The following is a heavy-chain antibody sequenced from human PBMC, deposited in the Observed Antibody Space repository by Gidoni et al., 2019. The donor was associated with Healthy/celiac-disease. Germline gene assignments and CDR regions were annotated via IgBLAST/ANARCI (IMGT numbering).Heavy chain of an antibody. V-gene: IGHV3-21*01. CDR1: GFTFSSYS. J-gene: IGHJ1*01. D-gene: IGHD2-15*01. CDR2: INSSSGYI. Sequence: EVQLVESGGGLVKPGGSLRLSCAASGFTFSSYSMNWVRQAPGKGLEWVSSINSSSGYIYYADSVKGRFTISIDTSKNSLYLQLSSLSAEDTAVYYCASPSVVVAASIYFQHWGQGTLVTVSS. CDR3: ASPSVVVAASIYFQH.